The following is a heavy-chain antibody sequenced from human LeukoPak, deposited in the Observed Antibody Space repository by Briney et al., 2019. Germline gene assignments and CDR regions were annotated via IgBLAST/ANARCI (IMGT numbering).Heavy chain of an antibody. CDR2: IYYSGST. J-gene: IGHJ4*02. CDR1: GGSISSSSYY. CDR3: ARFGSGSYPRDY. V-gene: IGHV4-39*01. D-gene: IGHD1-26*01. Sequence: SETLSLTCTVSGGSISSSSYYWGWIRQPPGQGLEWIGSIYYSGSTYYNPSLKSRVTISVDTSKNQFSLKLSPVTAADTAVYYCARFGSGSYPRDYWGQGTLVTVSS.